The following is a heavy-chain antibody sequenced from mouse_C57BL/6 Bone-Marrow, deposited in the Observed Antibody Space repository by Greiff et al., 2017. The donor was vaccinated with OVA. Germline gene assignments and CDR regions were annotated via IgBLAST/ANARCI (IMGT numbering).Heavy chain of an antibody. CDR3: AHYYGSSYAWFAY. Sequence: QVTLKESGPGILQPSQTLSLTCSFSGFSLSTFGMGVGWIRPPSGKGLEWLAHIWWDDAKYYNPALKSRLTISKDTSKNQVFLKIANVDTADTATYYCAHYYGSSYAWFAYWGQGTLVTVSA. J-gene: IGHJ3*01. CDR1: GFSLSTFGMG. CDR2: IWWDDAK. D-gene: IGHD1-1*01. V-gene: IGHV8-8*01.